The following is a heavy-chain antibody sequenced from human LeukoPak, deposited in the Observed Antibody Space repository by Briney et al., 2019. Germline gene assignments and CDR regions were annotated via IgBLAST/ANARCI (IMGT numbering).Heavy chain of an antibody. Sequence: SQTLSLTCAISGDSVSSKSGSWNWIRQSPSRGLEWLGMKYYRSKWYTDYAVSVRSRITNNPDTSKNQFSLQLNSVTPEDTAVYYCARGGPRYFDYWGQGTLVTVSS. CDR1: GDSVSSKSGS. CDR3: ARGGPRYFDY. V-gene: IGHV6-1*01. J-gene: IGHJ4*02. CDR2: KYYRSKWYT.